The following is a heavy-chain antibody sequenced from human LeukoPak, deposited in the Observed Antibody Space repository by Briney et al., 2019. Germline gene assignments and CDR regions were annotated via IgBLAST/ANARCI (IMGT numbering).Heavy chain of an antibody. V-gene: IGHV3-33*01. CDR2: IWYDGSNK. CDR1: GFTFSSYG. J-gene: IGHJ4*02. CDR3: ARAPLYYYDSPFFDY. D-gene: IGHD3-22*01. Sequence: PGGSLRLSCAASGFTFSSYGMHWVRQAPGKGLEWVAVIWYDGSNKYYADSVKGRFTISRDNSKNTLYLQMNSLRAEDTAVYYCARAPLYYYDSPFFDYWGQGTLVTVSS.